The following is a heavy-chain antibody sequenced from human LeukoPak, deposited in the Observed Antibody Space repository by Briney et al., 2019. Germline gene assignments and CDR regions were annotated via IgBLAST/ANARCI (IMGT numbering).Heavy chain of an antibody. CDR3: EKVRYGIRVVAFDI. CDR1: GFTFSSYA. CDR2: ISGSGGRT. D-gene: IGHD2-15*01. Sequence: PGGSLRLSCAASGFTFSSYAMSCVRQAPGNGLEWVSAISGSGGRTYYADSVKGRLTISRDNSKNTLYLQMNSLRAEDTAVYYCEKVRYGIRVVAFDIWGQGTMVTVSS. J-gene: IGHJ3*02. V-gene: IGHV3-23*01.